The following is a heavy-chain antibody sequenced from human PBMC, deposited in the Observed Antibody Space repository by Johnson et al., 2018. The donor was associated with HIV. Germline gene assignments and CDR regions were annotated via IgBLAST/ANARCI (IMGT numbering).Heavy chain of an antibody. D-gene: IGHD1-26*01. CDR3: AIEVVSGSYYDAFDL. J-gene: IGHJ3*01. CDR2: ISSDESNK. CDR1: GFTFSTYA. Sequence: QVQLVESGGGVVQPGRSLRLSCAASGFTFSTYAMHWVRQAPGKGLEWVAVISSDESNKYYDDSVKGRFPIARDNSKNTLFLQMDSLKADDTAVYYCAIEVVSGSYYDAFDLWGQGTMVTVSS. V-gene: IGHV3-30*04.